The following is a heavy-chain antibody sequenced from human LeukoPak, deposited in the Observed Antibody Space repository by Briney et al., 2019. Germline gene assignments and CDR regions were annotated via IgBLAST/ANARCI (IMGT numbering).Heavy chain of an antibody. CDR3: AREGAPNWFDP. D-gene: IGHD4/OR15-4a*01. CDR1: GFTFSSYS. V-gene: IGHV3-21*01. CDR2: ISSSSSYI. J-gene: IGHJ5*02. Sequence: GGSLRLSCAASGFTFSSYSMNWVRQAPGKGLEWVSSISSSSSYIYYADSVKGRFTISRDNAKNSLYLQMNSLRAEDTAVYYCAREGAPNWFDPWGQGTLVTVSS.